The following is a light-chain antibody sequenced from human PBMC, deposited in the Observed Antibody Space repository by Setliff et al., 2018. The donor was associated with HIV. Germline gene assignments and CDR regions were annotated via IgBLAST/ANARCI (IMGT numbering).Light chain of an antibody. J-gene: IGLJ1*01. V-gene: IGLV1-44*01. CDR2: RNN. CDR3: AAWDDSLNGYV. CDR1: SSNIGSNT. Sequence: QSVLTQPPSASGTPGQRVTISCSGSSSNIGSNTVNWYQRLPGTAPKLLISRNNPRPSGVPDRFSGSKSGTSASLAISGLQAEDEADYYCAAWDDSLNGYVFGTGTKVTVL.